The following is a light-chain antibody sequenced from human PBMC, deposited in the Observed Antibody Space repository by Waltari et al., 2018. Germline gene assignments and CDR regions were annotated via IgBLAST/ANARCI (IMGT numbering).Light chain of an antibody. V-gene: IGLV2-14*03. CDR3: GSYVSSSTFV. CDR2: DVT. J-gene: IGLJ1*01. CDR1: SSDVGGFNH. Sequence: QSALSQPASVSGSPVQSITISCTGTSSDVGGFNHVSWYQQLPGKVPKLIIFDVTSRPSGVSSRFSGYKSDNTASLTISGLQADDEAEYFCGSYVSSSTFVFGSGTKVTVL.